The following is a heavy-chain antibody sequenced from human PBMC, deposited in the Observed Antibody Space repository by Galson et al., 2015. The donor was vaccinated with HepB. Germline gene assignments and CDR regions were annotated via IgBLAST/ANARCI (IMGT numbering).Heavy chain of an antibody. D-gene: IGHD6-13*01. CDR3: ARRIAVAPVYAFDI. CDR2: IHYTGNT. CDR1: GGSISNYY. J-gene: IGHJ3*02. V-gene: IGHV4-59*01. Sequence: SETLSLTCTVSGGSISNYYWTWIRQPPGKGLEWIGYIHYTGNTNSDPSLKSRVSILVDTSKNQFSLKLSSVTAADTAVYYCARRIAVAPVYAFDIWGQGTVITVSS.